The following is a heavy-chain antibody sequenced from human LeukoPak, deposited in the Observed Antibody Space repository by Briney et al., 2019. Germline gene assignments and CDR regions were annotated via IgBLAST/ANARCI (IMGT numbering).Heavy chain of an antibody. CDR2: ISGGGGST. CDR1: GFTFSSYA. Sequence: GGSLRLSCAASGFTFSSYAMSWVRQAPGKGLEWVSVISGGGGSTSYAVSVKARFTISRDNSKNTLYLEMNSLRAEDTAVYYCAKTTFRREQPPDDAFDIWGQGTMVTVSS. D-gene: IGHD1-26*01. CDR3: AKTTFRREQPPDDAFDI. J-gene: IGHJ3*02. V-gene: IGHV3-23*01.